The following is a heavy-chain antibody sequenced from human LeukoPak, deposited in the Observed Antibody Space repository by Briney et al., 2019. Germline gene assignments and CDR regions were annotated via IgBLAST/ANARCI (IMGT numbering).Heavy chain of an antibody. CDR3: ARESSVVGATDY. CDR1: GYTFTSYY. CDR2: INPSGGST. J-gene: IGHJ4*02. V-gene: IGHV1-46*01. Sequence: ASVKVSCKASGYTFTSYYMHWVRQAPGQGLEWMGIINPSGGSTSYARKFQGRVTMTRDTSTSTVYMELSSLRSEDTAVYYCARESSVVGATDYWGQGTLVTVSS. D-gene: IGHD1-26*01.